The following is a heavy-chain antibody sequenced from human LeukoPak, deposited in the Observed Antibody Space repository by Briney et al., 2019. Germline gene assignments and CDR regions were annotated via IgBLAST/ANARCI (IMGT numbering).Heavy chain of an antibody. V-gene: IGHV4-30-4*08. CDR2: IYYSGST. D-gene: IGHD2-2*02. Sequence: PSETLSLTCTVSGGSISSNYWSWIRQPPGKGLEWIGYIYYSGSTYYNPSLKSRVTISVDTSKNQFSLKLSSVTAADTAVYYCARVKIVVVTAAIIPSWFDPWGQGTLVTVSS. CDR3: ARVKIVVVTAAIIPSWFDP. CDR1: GGSISSNY. J-gene: IGHJ5*02.